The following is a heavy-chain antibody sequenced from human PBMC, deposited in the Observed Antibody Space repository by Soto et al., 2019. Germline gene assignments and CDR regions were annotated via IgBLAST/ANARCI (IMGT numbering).Heavy chain of an antibody. CDR1: GFTFSSYS. CDR3: ARDLGYCSGGSCPNWFDP. V-gene: IGHV3-21*01. CDR2: ISSSSSYI. Sequence: GGSLRLSCAASGFTFSSYSMNWVRQAPGKGLEWVSSISSSSSYIYYADSVKGRFTISRDNAKNSLYLQMNSLRAEDTAVYYCARDLGYCSGGSCPNWFDPWGQGTLVTVSS. J-gene: IGHJ5*02. D-gene: IGHD2-15*01.